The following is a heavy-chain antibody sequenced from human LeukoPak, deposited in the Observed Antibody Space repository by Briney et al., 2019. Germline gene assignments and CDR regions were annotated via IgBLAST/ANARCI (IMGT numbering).Heavy chain of an antibody. CDR1: GFTFSNYN. J-gene: IGHJ4*02. V-gene: IGHV3-21*01. D-gene: IGHD6-19*01. Sequence: GGSLRLSCAASGFTFSNYNMNWVRQVPGKGLEWVSYISSSSTNIYYTDSVKGRFTIPRDNAKNSLYLQMNSLRAEDTAVYYCARDDTAVAGTELDYWGQGTLVTVSS. CDR3: ARDDTAVAGTELDY. CDR2: ISSSSTNI.